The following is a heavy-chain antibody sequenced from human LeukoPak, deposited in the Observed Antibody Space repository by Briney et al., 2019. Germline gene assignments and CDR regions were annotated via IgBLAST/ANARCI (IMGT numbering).Heavy chain of an antibody. V-gene: IGHV3-23*01. J-gene: IGHJ4*02. CDR3: AKREYDSSAYPMYPIDY. CDR2: ISGSGGTS. D-gene: IGHD3-22*01. Sequence: TGGSLRLSCAASGFIFSSYAMSWVRQAPGKGLEWVSVISGSGGTSYYADSVEGRFTISRDNSKNTLYLQMNNVRAEDTAIYYCAKREYDSSAYPMYPIDYWGQGTLVIVSA. CDR1: GFIFSSYA.